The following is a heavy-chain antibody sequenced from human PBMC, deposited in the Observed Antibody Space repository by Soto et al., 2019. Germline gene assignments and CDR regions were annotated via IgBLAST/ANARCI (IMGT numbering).Heavy chain of an antibody. CDR2: INAGNGNT. J-gene: IGHJ4*02. D-gene: IGHD6-19*01. V-gene: IGHV1-3*01. CDR3: ARDGDSSGWTPDY. Sequence: ASVKVSCKASGYTFTSYAMHWVRQAPGQRLEWMGWINAGNGNTKYSQKFQGRVTITRDTSASTAYMELSSLRSEDTAVYYCARDGDSSGWTPDYWGQGTLVTVSS. CDR1: GYTFTSYA.